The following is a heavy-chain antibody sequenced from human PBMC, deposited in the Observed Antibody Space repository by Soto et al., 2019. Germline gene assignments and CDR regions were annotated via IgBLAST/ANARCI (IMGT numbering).Heavy chain of an antibody. D-gene: IGHD4-17*01. CDR1: GGSISSSSYY. J-gene: IGHJ4*02. Sequence: SETLSLTCTVSGGSISSSSYYWGWIRQPPGKGLEWLGSIYYSGSTYYTPSLESRVTISVDTSKNQFSLKLSSVTAADTAVYYCTRPSYYGDYPDWGQGTLVTVSS. V-gene: IGHV4-39*01. CDR3: TRPSYYGDYPD. CDR2: IYYSGST.